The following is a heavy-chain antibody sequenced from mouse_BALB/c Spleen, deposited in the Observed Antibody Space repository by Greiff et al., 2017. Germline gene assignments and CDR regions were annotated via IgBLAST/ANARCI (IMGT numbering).Heavy chain of an antibody. CDR1: GFSLTGYG. D-gene: IGHD2-4*01. V-gene: IGHV2-6-7*01. Sequence: VQRVESGPGLVAPSPSLSITCTVSGFSLTGYGVNWVRQPTGKGLEWLGMIWGDGSRDYNSARKTRLSISKENTKCQVFLKMNSLQTDDTARYYCAIYEYDGAWFAYWGQGTLVTVSA. J-gene: IGHJ3*01. CDR3: AIYEYDGAWFAY. CDR2: IWGDGSR.